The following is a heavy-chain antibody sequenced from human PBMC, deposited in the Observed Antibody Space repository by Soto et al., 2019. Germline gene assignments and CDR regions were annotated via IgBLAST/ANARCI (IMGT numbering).Heavy chain of an antibody. CDR1: GYTFTSYG. J-gene: IGHJ4*02. D-gene: IGHD3-10*01. CDR3: AREYYYGSGIPHDY. V-gene: IGHV1-18*01. CDR2: ISAYNGNT. Sequence: QVQLVKSGAEVKNPGASVKVSCKASGYTFTSYGIIWVRQAPGQRLEWMGWISAYNGNTNYAQKLQGRVTMTTDTSTSTAYMELRILRSDDTAVYYCAREYYYGSGIPHDYWCQRTLVTVSS.